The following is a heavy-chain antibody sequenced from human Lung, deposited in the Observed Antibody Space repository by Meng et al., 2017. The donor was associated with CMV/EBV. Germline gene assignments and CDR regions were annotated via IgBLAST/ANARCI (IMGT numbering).Heavy chain of an antibody. V-gene: IGHV4-4*07. CDR2: LYPDGST. D-gene: IGHD2-2*01. Sequence: QDQLQESGPRLVKPSETLSVTCIVSSDSITNYFWSWVRQPAGKGLEWIGRLYPDGSTDYNPSLSSRLTLSLDTSKIRFSLKLRSVTAADTAIYYCARTPARFCNTHMCYAFDYWGQGALVTVSS. CDR1: SDSITNYF. CDR3: ARTPARFCNTHMCYAFDY. J-gene: IGHJ4*02.